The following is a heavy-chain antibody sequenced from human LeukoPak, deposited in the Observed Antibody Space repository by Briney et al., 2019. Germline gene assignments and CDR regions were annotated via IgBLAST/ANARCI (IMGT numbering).Heavy chain of an antibody. CDR1: GFTFSNYD. D-gene: IGHD3-10*01. Sequence: GGSLRLSCAASGFTFSNYDMHWVRQGTGKGLEWVSAIGTAGETYYPGSVKGRFTISRENAENSLYLQMNGLSAGDTAVYYCARSRNQNYYYGSGNYYPSWFFDYWGQGTLVTVSS. CDR2: IGTAGET. J-gene: IGHJ4*02. CDR3: ARSRNQNYYYGSGNYYPSWFFDY. V-gene: IGHV3-13*04.